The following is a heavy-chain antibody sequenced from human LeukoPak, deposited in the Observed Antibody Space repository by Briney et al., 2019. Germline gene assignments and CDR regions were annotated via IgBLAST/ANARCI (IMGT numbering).Heavy chain of an antibody. V-gene: IGHV1-2*02. D-gene: IGHD3-16*01. Sequence: ASVKVSCKASGYTFIDYYMHWVRQAPGQGLEWMGGINPYSDDAQYAQKFQGRVTMTRDTSTSTAYMEVSRLRSDDTAVYYCARVDYRRDASDIWGQGTMITVSS. CDR2: INPYSDDA. J-gene: IGHJ3*02. CDR1: GYTFIDYY. CDR3: ARVDYRRDASDI.